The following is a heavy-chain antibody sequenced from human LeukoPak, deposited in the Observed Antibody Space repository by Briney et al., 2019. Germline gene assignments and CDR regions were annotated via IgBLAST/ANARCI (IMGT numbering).Heavy chain of an antibody. J-gene: IGHJ5*02. Sequence: SETLSLTCTVSGGSLTNYYWSWIRQPPGKGLEWIGYIYYSGSTNYNPSLKSRVTISVDTSKNQFSLKLSSVTAADTAVYYCAREDSSGWYHWFDPWGQGALVTVSS. V-gene: IGHV4-59*01. CDR2: IYYSGST. D-gene: IGHD6-19*01. CDR3: AREDSSGWYHWFDP. CDR1: GGSLTNYY.